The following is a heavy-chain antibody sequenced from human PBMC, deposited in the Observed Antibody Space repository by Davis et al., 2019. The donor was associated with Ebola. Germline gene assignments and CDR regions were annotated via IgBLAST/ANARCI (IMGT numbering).Heavy chain of an antibody. D-gene: IGHD6-6*01. J-gene: IGHJ4*02. CDR1: GFTFSSYG. CDR3: AKKDSSSPFDY. V-gene: IGHV3-30*18. CDR2: ISYDGSNK. Sequence: GESLKISCAASGFTFSSYGMHWVRQAPGKGLEWVAVISYDGSNKYYADSVKGRFTISRDNSKNTLYLQMNSLRAEDTAVYYCAKKDSSSPFDYWGQGTLVTVSS.